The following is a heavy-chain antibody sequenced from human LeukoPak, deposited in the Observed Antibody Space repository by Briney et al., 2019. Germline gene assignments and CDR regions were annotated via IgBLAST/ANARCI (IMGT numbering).Heavy chain of an antibody. D-gene: IGHD3-22*01. CDR2: IKQDGSEK. CDR1: GFTFSSYW. V-gene: IGHV3-7*03. Sequence: GGSLRLSCAASGFTFSSYWMSWVRQAPGKGLEWVANIKQDGSEKYYVDSVKGRFTISRDNSKNTLYLQMNSLRAEDTAVYYCAKDHRTLHYYDSSGSNYRPFDYWGQGTLVTVSS. J-gene: IGHJ4*02. CDR3: AKDHRTLHYYDSSGSNYRPFDY.